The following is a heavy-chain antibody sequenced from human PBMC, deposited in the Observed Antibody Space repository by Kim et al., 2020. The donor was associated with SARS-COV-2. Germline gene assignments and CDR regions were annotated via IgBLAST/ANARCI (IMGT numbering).Heavy chain of an antibody. J-gene: IGHJ6*02. V-gene: IGHV3-66*02. CDR2: IYSGGST. CDR3: FSSSGDRDYYYGMDV. CDR1: GFTVSSNY. D-gene: IGHD6-6*01. Sequence: GGSLRLSCAASGFTVSSNYMSWVRQAPGKGLEWVSVIYSGGSTYYADSVKGRFTISRDNSKNTLYLQMNSLRAEDTAVYYCFSSSGDRDYYYGMDVWGQGTTVTVSS.